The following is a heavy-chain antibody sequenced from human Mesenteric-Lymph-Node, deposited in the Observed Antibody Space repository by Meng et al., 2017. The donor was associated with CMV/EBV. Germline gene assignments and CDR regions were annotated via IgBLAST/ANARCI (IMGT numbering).Heavy chain of an antibody. Sequence: SCAASGFTFDDYAMHWVRQAPGKGLEWVSGISWNSGSIGYADSVKGRFTISRDNAKNSLYLQMNSLRAEDTAVYYCAKDLGEQLVDTDYYYYGMDVWGQGTTVTVSS. J-gene: IGHJ6*02. V-gene: IGHV3-9*01. CDR3: AKDLGEQLVDTDYYYYGMDV. CDR2: ISWNSGSI. CDR1: GFTFDDYA. D-gene: IGHD5-18*01.